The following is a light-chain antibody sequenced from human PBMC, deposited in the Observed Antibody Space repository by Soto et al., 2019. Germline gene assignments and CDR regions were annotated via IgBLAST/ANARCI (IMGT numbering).Light chain of an antibody. J-gene: IGLJ2*01. Sequence: QSVLTQPASVSGSPGQSITISCTGTSSDVGTYKYVSWYQQLPGKAPKLMIYEVSNRPSGVSNRFSGSKSGNTASLTISELQAEDEAAYYCSSYTSRSTPVFRGATKATVL. CDR1: SSDVGTYKY. CDR2: EVS. V-gene: IGLV2-14*01. CDR3: SSYTSRSTPV.